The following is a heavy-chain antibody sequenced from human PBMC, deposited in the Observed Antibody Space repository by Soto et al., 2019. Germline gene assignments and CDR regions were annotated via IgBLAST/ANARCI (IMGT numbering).Heavy chain of an antibody. CDR3: TRDLIGSSSKRYFDL. V-gene: IGHV4-59*01. Sequence: SETLSLTCTVSGGSLSGDSWSWIRQPPGKGLEWIGYISDTGSTNFSPSLKSRVTISLGTSKKQFSLKLTSVTAADTAVYYCTRDLIGSSSKRYFDLWGRGTLVTVSS. J-gene: IGHJ2*01. CDR1: GGSLSGDS. D-gene: IGHD2-2*01. CDR2: ISDTGST.